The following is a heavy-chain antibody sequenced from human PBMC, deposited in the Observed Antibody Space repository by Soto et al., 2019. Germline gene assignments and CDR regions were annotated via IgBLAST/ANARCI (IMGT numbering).Heavy chain of an antibody. Sequence: QVQLVESGGGVVQPGGSLRLSCAASGFSFDSYSIHWVRQAPGEGLEWVALISFDGSTQYYADSVKGRFTISRDNSKNTVFLQMSSLRTEDTAQYYCARARQPLVLNEYFQYWGQGTLVSVSS. D-gene: IGHD2-8*01. CDR3: ARARQPLVLNEYFQY. CDR2: ISFDGSTQ. V-gene: IGHV3-30-3*01. J-gene: IGHJ1*01. CDR1: GFSFDSYS.